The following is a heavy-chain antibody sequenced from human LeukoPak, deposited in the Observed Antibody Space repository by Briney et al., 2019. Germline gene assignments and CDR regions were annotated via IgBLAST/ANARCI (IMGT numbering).Heavy chain of an antibody. Sequence: AASVKVSCKASGYTFRSYEISWVRQAPGQGLEWVGWIHPNSGKTGYAQKFQGRVTMTRDTSTETAFMELSSLKFDDTAIFYCARGHYGGNRYFDIWGQGTLVTVSS. V-gene: IGHV1-8*01. CDR1: GYTFRSYE. D-gene: IGHD4-23*01. J-gene: IGHJ4*02. CDR3: ARGHYGGNRYFDI. CDR2: IHPNSGKT.